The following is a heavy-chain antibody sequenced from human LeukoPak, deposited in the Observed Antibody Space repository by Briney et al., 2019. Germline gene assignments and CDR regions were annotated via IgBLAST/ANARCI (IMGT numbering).Heavy chain of an antibody. V-gene: IGHV3-23*01. CDR3: AKGIYSSGWSYFDY. Sequence: GGSLRLSCAASGFTFSNSAMSWVRQAPGKGLEWGSTLSGSGITTYYADSVKGRFTISRDNSKNTLYLQMNSLRAEDTAVYYCAKGIYSSGWSYFDYWGHGTLVTVSS. D-gene: IGHD6-19*01. CDR2: LSGSGITT. CDR1: GFTFSNSA. J-gene: IGHJ4*01.